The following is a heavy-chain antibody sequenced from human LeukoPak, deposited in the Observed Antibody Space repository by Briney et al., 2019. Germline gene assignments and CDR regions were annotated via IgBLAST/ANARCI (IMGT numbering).Heavy chain of an antibody. Sequence: GASVKVSCKASGGTFSSYAISWVRQAPGQGLEWMGGIIPIFGTANYAQKFQGRVTITADESTSTAYMELSSLRSEDTAVYYCVWSGRPAAPSRWFDPWGQGTLVTVSS. V-gene: IGHV1-69*01. CDR2: IIPIFGTA. CDR3: VWSGRPAAPSRWFDP. D-gene: IGHD2-2*01. J-gene: IGHJ5*02. CDR1: GGTFSSYA.